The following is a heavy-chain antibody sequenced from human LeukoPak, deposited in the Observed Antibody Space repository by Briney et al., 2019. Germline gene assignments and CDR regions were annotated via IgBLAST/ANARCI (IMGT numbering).Heavy chain of an antibody. CDR3: ARGGNSEPYYFDY. CDR1: GGSISSYY. D-gene: IGHD4-23*01. J-gene: IGHJ4*02. V-gene: IGHV4-59*01. CDR2: IYYSGST. Sequence: SETLSLTCTVSGGSISSYYWSWIRQPPGKGLEWIGYIYYSGSTNYNPSLKSRVTISVDTSKNQCSLKLSSVTAADTAVYYCARGGNSEPYYFDYWGQGTLVTVSS.